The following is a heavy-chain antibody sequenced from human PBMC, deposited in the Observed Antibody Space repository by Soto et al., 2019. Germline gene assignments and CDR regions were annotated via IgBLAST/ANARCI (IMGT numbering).Heavy chain of an antibody. CDR2: IYTSGST. D-gene: IGHD3-10*01. V-gene: IGHV4-4*07. CDR3: ARDGSGSYYDNWFDP. Sequence: PSETLSLTCTVSGGSISSYYWSWIRQPAGKGLEWIGRIYTSGSTNYNPSLKSRVTMSVDTSKNQFPLKLSSVTAADTAVYYCARDGSGSYYDNWFDPWGQGTLVTVSS. CDR1: GGSISSYY. J-gene: IGHJ5*02.